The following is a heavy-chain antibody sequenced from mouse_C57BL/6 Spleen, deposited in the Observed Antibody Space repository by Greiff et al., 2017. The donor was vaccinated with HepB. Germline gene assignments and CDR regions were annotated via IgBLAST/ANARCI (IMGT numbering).Heavy chain of an antibody. Sequence: VQLQESGAELVKPGASVKISCKASGYAFSSYWMNWVKQRPGKGLEWIGQIYPGDGDTNYNGKFKGKATLTADKSSSTAYMQLSSLTSEDSAVYFCARRGLRDAMDYWGQGTSVTVSS. CDR1: GYAFSSYW. CDR2: IYPGDGDT. CDR3: ARRGLRDAMDY. D-gene: IGHD3-3*01. J-gene: IGHJ4*01. V-gene: IGHV1-80*01.